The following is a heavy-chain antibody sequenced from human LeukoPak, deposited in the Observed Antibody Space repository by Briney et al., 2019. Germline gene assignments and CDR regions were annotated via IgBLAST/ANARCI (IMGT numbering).Heavy chain of an antibody. CDR1: GGSFSGYY. Sequence: SETLSLTCAVYGGSFSGYYWSWIRQPPGKGLEWIGEINHSGSTNYNPSLKSRVTISVDTSKNQFSLKLSSVTAADTAVHYCARRVVAATPGAYNWFDPWGQGTLVTVSS. J-gene: IGHJ5*02. V-gene: IGHV4-34*01. D-gene: IGHD2-15*01. CDR3: ARRVVAATPGAYNWFDP. CDR2: INHSGST.